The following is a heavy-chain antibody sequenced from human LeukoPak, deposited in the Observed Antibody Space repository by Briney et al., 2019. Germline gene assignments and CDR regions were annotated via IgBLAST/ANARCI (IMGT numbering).Heavy chain of an antibody. Sequence: SETLSLTCTVSGGSISSYYWSWIRQPPGKGLEWIGYIYYSGSTNYNPSLKSRVTISVDTSKNQFSLKLSSVTAADTAVHYCAXXXXSPHEGLDYWGQGTLVTVSS. V-gene: IGHV4-59*01. CDR3: AXXXXSPHEGLDY. CDR1: GGSISSYY. CDR2: IYYSGST. J-gene: IGHJ4*02.